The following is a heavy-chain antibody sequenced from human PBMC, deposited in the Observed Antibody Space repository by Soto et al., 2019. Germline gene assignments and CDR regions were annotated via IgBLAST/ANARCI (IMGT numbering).Heavy chain of an antibody. J-gene: IGHJ4*02. Sequence: PWGSLRLSCAASGFTFSIYGMHWVRQAPGKGLEWVAVIWYDGSNKYYADSVKGRFTISRDNSKNTLYLQMNSLRAADTAVYYCARGPANDYRLIYFDYWGQGTLVTVSS. CDR2: IWYDGSNK. V-gene: IGHV3-33*01. CDR1: GFTFSIYG. D-gene: IGHD4-4*01. CDR3: ARGPANDYRLIYFDY.